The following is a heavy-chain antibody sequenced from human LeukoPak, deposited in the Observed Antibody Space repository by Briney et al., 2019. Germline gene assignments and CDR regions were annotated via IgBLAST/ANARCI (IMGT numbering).Heavy chain of an antibody. V-gene: IGHV3-30*02. J-gene: IGHJ4*02. CDR1: GFTFSSYG. Sequence: PGGSLRLSCAASGFTFSSYGMHWVRQAPGKGLEWVAFIRYDGSNKYYADSVKGRFTISRDNSKNTLYLQMNSLRAEDTAVYYCAKDQAVPAAWGYFDYWGQGTLVTVSS. D-gene: IGHD2-2*01. CDR2: IRYDGSNK. CDR3: AKDQAVPAAWGYFDY.